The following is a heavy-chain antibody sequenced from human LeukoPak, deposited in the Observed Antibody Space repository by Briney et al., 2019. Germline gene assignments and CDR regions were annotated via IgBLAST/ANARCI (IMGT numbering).Heavy chain of an antibody. CDR1: GYSFTNSW. V-gene: IGHV5-51*01. D-gene: IGHD1-26*01. CDR3: ARVGVSSYGMDV. CDR2: IYPADSDT. J-gene: IGHJ6*02. Sequence: GESLKISCKGSGYSFTNSWIAWVRQMPGKGLEWMGIIYPADSDTRCSPSFQGQVTISADKSISTAYLQCSSLKASDTAMYFCARVGVSSYGMDVWGQGTTVTVSS.